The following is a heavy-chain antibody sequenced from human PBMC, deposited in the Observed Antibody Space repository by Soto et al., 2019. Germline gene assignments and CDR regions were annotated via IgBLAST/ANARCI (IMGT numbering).Heavy chain of an antibody. Sequence: SETLSLTCTVSGDSISSYYWSWIRQPPGKGLEWIGYIYYSGSTNYNPSLKSRVTISVDTSKNQFSLKLSSVTAADTAVYYCARAQYNWNLHFDYWGQGTLVTVSS. CDR3: ARAQYNWNLHFDY. V-gene: IGHV4-59*01. CDR2: IYYSGST. D-gene: IGHD1-20*01. J-gene: IGHJ4*02. CDR1: GDSISSYY.